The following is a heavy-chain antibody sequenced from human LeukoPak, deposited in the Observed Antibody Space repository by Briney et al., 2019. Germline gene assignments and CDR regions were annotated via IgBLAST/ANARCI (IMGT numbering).Heavy chain of an antibody. V-gene: IGHV4-59*08. CDR2: IYYSGST. CDR3: ASQRGGDGRYYGMDA. CDR1: GGSISSYY. Sequence: SETLSLTCTVSGGSISSYYWSWIRQPPGKGLEWMGDIYYSGSTNYNPSLKSRVTISVDTFKNQFSLKLSSVPAADTAVYYCASQRGGDGRYYGMDAWGQGTTVTVSS. D-gene: IGHD3-16*01. J-gene: IGHJ6*02.